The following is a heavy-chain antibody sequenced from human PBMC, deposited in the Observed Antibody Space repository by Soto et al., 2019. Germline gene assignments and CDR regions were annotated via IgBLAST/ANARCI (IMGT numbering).Heavy chain of an antibody. J-gene: IGHJ4*02. CDR3: AKGGGYTYGLLDY. V-gene: IGHV3-43D*04. CDR2: ISWDGDIT. D-gene: IGHD5-18*01. Sequence: PGGSLRLSCAASGFPFDDYAMHWVRQAPGKGLEWVSFISWDGDITYYADSVKGRFTISRDNSKNSLYLQMNSLRSEDTAFYYCAKGGGYTYGLLDYWGQGTQVTVSS. CDR1: GFPFDDYA.